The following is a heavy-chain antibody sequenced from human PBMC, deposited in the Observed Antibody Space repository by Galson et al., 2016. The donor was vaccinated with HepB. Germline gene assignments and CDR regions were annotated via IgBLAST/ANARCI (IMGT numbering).Heavy chain of an antibody. D-gene: IGHD4-11*01. Sequence: SLRLSCAASGFAFSTYSMNWVRQAPGKGLEWVSYISGTSDTIYYADSVKGRFAISRDNANNSLYLQMNSLGVEDTAVYYCARDDYYNYGRFGYWGQGILVTVSS. J-gene: IGHJ4*02. V-gene: IGHV3-48*04. CDR1: GFAFSTYS. CDR3: ARDDYYNYGRFGY. CDR2: ISGTSDTI.